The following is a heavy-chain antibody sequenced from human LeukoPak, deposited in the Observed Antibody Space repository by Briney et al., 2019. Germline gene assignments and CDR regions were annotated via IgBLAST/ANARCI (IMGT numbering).Heavy chain of an antibody. CDR2: ISTDGSSR. V-gene: IGHV3-74*01. CDR1: EFTFSTYW. CDR3: ARVDKQQLVRN. J-gene: IGHJ4*02. D-gene: IGHD6-13*01. Sequence: GGSLRLSCTGSEFTFSTYWMHWVRQAPGKGLVWVSRISTDGSSRSYADSVKGRFTISRDNAKNTLFLQMNSLRAEDTAVYYCARVDKQQLVRNWGQGTLVTVSS.